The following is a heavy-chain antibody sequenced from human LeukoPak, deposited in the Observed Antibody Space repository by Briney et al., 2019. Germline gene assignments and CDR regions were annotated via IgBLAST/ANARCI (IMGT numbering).Heavy chain of an antibody. Sequence: SETLSLTCTVSGGSISRYYWSWIRQPPGKGLEWIGYIYYSESTNYNPPLKSRITISLNTSKNQFSLKLSSVTAADTAVYYCARSLVTRERFDYWGQGTLVTVSS. CDR2: IYYSEST. V-gene: IGHV4-59*01. CDR3: ARSLVTRERFDY. J-gene: IGHJ4*01. CDR1: GGSISRYY. D-gene: IGHD2-21*02.